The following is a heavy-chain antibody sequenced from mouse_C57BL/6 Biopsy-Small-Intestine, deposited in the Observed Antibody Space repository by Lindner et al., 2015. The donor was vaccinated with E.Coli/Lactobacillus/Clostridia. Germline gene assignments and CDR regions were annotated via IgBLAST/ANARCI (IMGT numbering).Heavy chain of an antibody. D-gene: IGHD1-1*01. Sequence: VQLQESGPELVKPGASVKLSCKASGYTFTSYDINWVKQRPGQGLEWIGWIYPRDGSTKYNEKFKGKATLTVDTSSSAAYMDLHSRTSEDSAVFFCARKGVITTVVAPDWYFDVWGTGTTVTVSS. V-gene: IGHV1-85*01. CDR2: IYPRDGST. J-gene: IGHJ1*03. CDR1: GYTFTSYD. CDR3: ARKGVITTVVAPDWYFDV.